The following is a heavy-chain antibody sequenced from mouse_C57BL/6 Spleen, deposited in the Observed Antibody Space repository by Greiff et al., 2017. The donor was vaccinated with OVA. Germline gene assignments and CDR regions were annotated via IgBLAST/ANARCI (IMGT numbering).Heavy chain of an antibody. CDR1: GYAFSSSW. CDR3: AREVSGYVGFAY. Sequence: VKLQQSGPELVKPGASVKISCKASGYAFSSSWMNWVKQRPGKGLEWIGRIYPGDGDTNYNGKFKGKATLTADKSSSTAYMQLSSLTSEDSAVYFCAREVSGYVGFAYWGQGTLVTVSA. CDR2: IYPGDGDT. J-gene: IGHJ3*01. V-gene: IGHV1-82*01. D-gene: IGHD3-2*02.